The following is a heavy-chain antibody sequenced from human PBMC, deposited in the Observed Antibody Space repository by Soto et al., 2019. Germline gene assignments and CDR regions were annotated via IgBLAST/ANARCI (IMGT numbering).Heavy chain of an antibody. D-gene: IGHD3-10*02. J-gene: IGHJ4*02. V-gene: IGHV5-51*01. CDR2: IYPGDSDT. Sequence: GESLKISCTGVGYSFTSYWMGWVRQMPGKGLEWMGIIYPGDSDTRYSPSFQGQVTISAEKSISTADLQWSSLKASDTAMYYCARPRRYRDTMFGSDYWGQGTLVTVSS. CDR1: GYSFTSYW. CDR3: ARPRRYRDTMFGSDY.